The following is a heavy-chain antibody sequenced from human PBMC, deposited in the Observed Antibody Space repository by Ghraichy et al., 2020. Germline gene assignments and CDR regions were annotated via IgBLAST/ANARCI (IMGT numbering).Heavy chain of an antibody. D-gene: IGHD3-9*01. CDR2: ISAYNGNT. J-gene: IGHJ4*01. CDR3: ARGLRDCDWFHLVY. Sequence: ASVKVSCKASGYIFPSYAISWVRQAPGQGLEWMGWISAYNGNTNFAQKLQGRLTMTTDTSTSTVYMELRSLRSDDTALYYFARGLRDCDWFHLVYWGHGTLVTVSP. V-gene: IGHV1-18*01. CDR1: GYIFPSYA.